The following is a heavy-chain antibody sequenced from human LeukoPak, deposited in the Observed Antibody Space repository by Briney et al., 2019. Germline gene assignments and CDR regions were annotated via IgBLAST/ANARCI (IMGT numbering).Heavy chain of an antibody. J-gene: IGHJ4*02. CDR1: GFTFDDYG. Sequence: GGSLRLSCAASGFTFDDYGMTWVRQAPGKGLEWVADINEDGSKIYSLDSVKGRFTISRDNAKNSLSLQLNTLRAEDTAVYYCARWSHVSGRWFLDNWGRGTLVSVSS. CDR3: ARWSHVSGRWFLDN. V-gene: IGHV3-7*05. D-gene: IGHD3-10*01. CDR2: INEDGSKI.